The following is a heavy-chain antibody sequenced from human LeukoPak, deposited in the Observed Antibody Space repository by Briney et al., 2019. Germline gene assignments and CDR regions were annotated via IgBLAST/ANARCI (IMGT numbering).Heavy chain of an antibody. CDR2: INPNSGGT. D-gene: IGHD3-10*01. Sequence: GASVNVSCTASGYTFTGYYMHWVRQAHGQGLEWMERINPNSGGTNYAHKFQGRVTMTRDTSISTAYMELSRLRSDDTAVYYCARYYYGSGSPYYYYMDVWGKGTTVTVSS. CDR1: GYTFTGYY. V-gene: IGHV1-2*06. J-gene: IGHJ6*03. CDR3: ARYYYGSGSPYYYYMDV.